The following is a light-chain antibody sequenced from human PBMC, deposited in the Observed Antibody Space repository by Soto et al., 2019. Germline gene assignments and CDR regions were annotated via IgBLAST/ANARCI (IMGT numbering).Light chain of an antibody. J-gene: IGKJ1*01. V-gene: IGKV1-5*03. CDR2: KAS. Sequence: DIQMTQSPSTLSASVGDRVTIACRASQSVIRWLAWYQQKPGKAPKLRIYKASSLETGVPSRFSGSGSGTEFTLTISSLQADDFSTYYCQQYNGYPWTFGQGTKVEIK. CDR3: QQYNGYPWT. CDR1: QSVIRW.